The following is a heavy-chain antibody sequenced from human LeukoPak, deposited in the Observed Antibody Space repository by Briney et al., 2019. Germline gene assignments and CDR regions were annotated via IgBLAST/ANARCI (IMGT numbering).Heavy chain of an antibody. CDR1: GGTFSRHT. V-gene: IGHV1-69*13. CDR2: ITPMFGTS. D-gene: IGHD1-14*01. CDR3: ARDSSEFRSLLFH. Sequence: ASVKVSCKASGGTFSRHTISWVRQSPGQGLEWMGGITPMFGTSNYAQKFRGRVAITADESTSTAYVELSSLRSEDTAVYYCARDSSEFRSLLFHWGQGTLVTVSS. J-gene: IGHJ1*01.